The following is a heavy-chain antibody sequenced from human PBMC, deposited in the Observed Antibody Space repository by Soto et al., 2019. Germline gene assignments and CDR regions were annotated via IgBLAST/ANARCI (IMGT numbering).Heavy chain of an antibody. V-gene: IGHV1-58*01. J-gene: IGHJ5*02. CDR2: IVVGSGNT. CDR3: AASRDYYDSSGSFWFDP. CDR1: GFTFTSSA. D-gene: IGHD3-22*01. Sequence: SVKVSCKASGFTFTSSAVQWVRQARGQRLEWIGWIVVGSGNTNYAQKFQERVTITRDMSTSTAYMELSSLRSEDTAVYYCAASRDYYDSSGSFWFDPWGQGTPVTVSS.